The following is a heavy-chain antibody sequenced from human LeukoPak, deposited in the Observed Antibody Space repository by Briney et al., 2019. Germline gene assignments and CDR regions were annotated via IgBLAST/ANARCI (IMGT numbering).Heavy chain of an antibody. D-gene: IGHD7-27*01. CDR1: GYTFTSYG. CDR3: ARGFLREPELGGFNYFDY. V-gene: IGHV1-18*01. CDR2: ISAYNGNT. J-gene: IGHJ4*02. Sequence: ASVKVSCKASGYTFTSYGISWVRQAPGQGLEWMGWISAYNGNTNYAQKLQGRVTMTTDTSTSTAYMELRSLRSDDTAVYYCARGFLREPELGGFNYFDYWGQGTLVTVSS.